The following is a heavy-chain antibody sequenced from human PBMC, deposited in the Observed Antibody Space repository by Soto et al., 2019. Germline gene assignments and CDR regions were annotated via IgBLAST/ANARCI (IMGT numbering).Heavy chain of an antibody. Sequence: GGSLRLSCAASGFTFSSYGMHWVRQAPGKGLEWVAVISYDGSNKYYADSVKGRFTISRDNSKNTLYLQMNSLRAEDTAVYYCAKPPDEYCSSTSCDAAFDIWGQGTMVTVSS. J-gene: IGHJ3*02. V-gene: IGHV3-30*18. CDR2: ISYDGSNK. CDR3: AKPPDEYCSSTSCDAAFDI. D-gene: IGHD2-2*01. CDR1: GFTFSSYG.